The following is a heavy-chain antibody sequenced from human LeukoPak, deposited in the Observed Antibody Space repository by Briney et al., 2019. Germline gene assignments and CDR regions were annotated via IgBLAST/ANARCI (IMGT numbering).Heavy chain of an antibody. J-gene: IGHJ4*02. V-gene: IGHV3-7*04. D-gene: IGHD3-9*01. CDR2: IKQDGSEE. CDR3: ARATTGYYVGNFDY. CDR1: GFTFSSYW. Sequence: GGSLRLSCAASGFTFSSYWMSWVRQAPGKGREWVANIKQDGSEEFFVDSVKGRFTISRDNTKNSVCLQMNSLRDEDTAVYYCARATTGYYVGNFDYWGQGTLVTVSS.